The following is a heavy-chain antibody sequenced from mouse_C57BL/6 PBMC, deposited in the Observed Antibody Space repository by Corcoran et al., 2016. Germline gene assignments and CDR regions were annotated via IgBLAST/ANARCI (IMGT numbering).Heavy chain of an antibody. CDR3: ARDGYYPPFAY. CDR2: INTYSGVP. D-gene: IGHD2-3*01. CDR1: GYTFTTYG. J-gene: IGHJ3*01. V-gene: IGHV9-3*01. Sequence: QIQLVQSGPELKKPGETVKISCKASGYTFTTYGMSWVKQAPGKGLKWMGWINTYSGVPTYADDFKGRFAFSLETSASTAYLQINNLKNEDTATYFCARDGYYPPFAYWGQGTLVTVSA.